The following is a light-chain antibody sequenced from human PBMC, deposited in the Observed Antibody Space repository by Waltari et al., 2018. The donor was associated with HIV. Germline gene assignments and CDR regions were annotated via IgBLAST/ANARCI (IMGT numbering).Light chain of an antibody. CDR2: DVS. CDR1: SRDVGVYNY. J-gene: IGLJ2*01. Sequence: QSALTQPRSVSGSPGQSVTISCTGTSRDVGVYNYVSWYQQHPGNAPKLMIYDVSKRPSGVPDRFSGSKSGNTASLTISGLQAEDEADYYCCSYAGSYTLVFGGGTKLTVL. CDR3: CSYAGSYTLV. V-gene: IGLV2-11*01.